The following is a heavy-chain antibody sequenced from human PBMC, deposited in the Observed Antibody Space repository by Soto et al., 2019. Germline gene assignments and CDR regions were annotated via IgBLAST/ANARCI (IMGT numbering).Heavy chain of an antibody. CDR1: GYTFIDYF. J-gene: IGHJ4*02. Sequence: ASVKVSCKVSGYTFIDYFIQWVRQAPGQGLEWMGWINPSSGETTYAQKFQGRVTMTRDTSISTAYMELITLRSDDTAIYYCVRGLKSRDFDYWGQGTPVTVSS. CDR3: VRGLKSRDFDY. CDR2: INPSSGET. V-gene: IGHV1-2*02.